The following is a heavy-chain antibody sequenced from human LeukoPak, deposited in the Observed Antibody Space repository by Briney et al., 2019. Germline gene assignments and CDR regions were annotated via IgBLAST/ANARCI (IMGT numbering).Heavy chain of an antibody. V-gene: IGHV3-21*01. J-gene: IGHJ4*02. CDR1: GFTFSSYS. Sequence: GGSLRLSCAASGFTFSSYSMNWVRQAPGKGLEWVSYISSSSSYIYYADSVKGRFTISRDNAKNSLYLQMNSLRVEDTAVYYCARDVGGSSPGFDYWGQGTLVTVSS. D-gene: IGHD1-26*01. CDR2: ISSSSSYI. CDR3: ARDVGGSSPGFDY.